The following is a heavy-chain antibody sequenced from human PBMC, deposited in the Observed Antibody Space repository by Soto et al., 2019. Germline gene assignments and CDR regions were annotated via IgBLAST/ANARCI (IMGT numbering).Heavy chain of an antibody. Sequence: GGALRLSCAASVLTVSNAYMAWVRQAPGMGLEWVSVIYDNGTTYYADSVKGRFTISRDNAKNSLFLQMNSLRADDTAVYYCTTLSWDASDWHWGLGALVTVSS. CDR1: VLTVSNAY. V-gene: IGHV3-53*01. CDR2: IYDNGTT. D-gene: IGHD6-19*01. J-gene: IGHJ4*02. CDR3: TTLSWDASDWH.